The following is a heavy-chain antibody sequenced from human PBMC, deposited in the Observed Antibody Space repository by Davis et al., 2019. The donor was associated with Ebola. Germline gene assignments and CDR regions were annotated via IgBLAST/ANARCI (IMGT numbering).Heavy chain of an antibody. D-gene: IGHD4-23*01. V-gene: IGHV3-23*01. CDR2: ISGSGGNT. J-gene: IGHJ4*02. CDR3: ANLDYGDNSGFDY. CDR1: GFTVSSNY. Sequence: GESLKISCAASGFTVSSNYMSWVRQAPGKGLEWVSAISGSGGNTYYADSVKGRFTISRDNSKNTLYLQMNSLRAEDTAVYYCANLDYGDNSGFDYWGQGTLVTVSS.